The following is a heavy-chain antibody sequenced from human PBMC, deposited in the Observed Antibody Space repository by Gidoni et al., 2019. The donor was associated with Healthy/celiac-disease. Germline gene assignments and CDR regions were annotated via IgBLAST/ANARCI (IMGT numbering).Heavy chain of an antibody. Sequence: EVQLVESGGGLIQPGGSLRLSFSASGFTVSSNYMSWVRQAPGKGLEWVSVIYSGGRTYYADSVKGRFTISRDNSKNTLYLKMNSLRAEDTAVYYCARGRGVGPPDYWGQGTLVTVSS. V-gene: IGHV3-53*01. CDR2: IYSGGRT. J-gene: IGHJ4*02. D-gene: IGHD1-26*01. CDR1: GFTVSSNY. CDR3: ARGRGVGPPDY.